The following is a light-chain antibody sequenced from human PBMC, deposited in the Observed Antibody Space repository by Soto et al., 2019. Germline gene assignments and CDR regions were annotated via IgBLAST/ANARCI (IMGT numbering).Light chain of an antibody. CDR1: QSISSW. CDR2: KAS. J-gene: IGKJ3*01. V-gene: IGKV1-5*03. CDR3: QQYNSYSIFT. Sequence: DIQMTQSPSTLSASVGDRVTITCRASQSISSWLAWYQQKPGKAPKLLIYKASSLESGVPSRFSGSGSGTEFTLTISSLQPDDFANYYCQQYNSYSIFTFGPGTKVYIK.